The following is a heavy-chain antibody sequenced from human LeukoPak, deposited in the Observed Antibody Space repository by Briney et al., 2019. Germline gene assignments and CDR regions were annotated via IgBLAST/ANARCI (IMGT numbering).Heavy chain of an antibody. CDR1: GFTFXSYW. J-gene: IGHJ4*02. Sequence: GSLRLSXAXSGFTFXSYWMSWVRQAPGKGLEWVANIKQDGSEKYYVDSVKGRFTISRDNAKNSLYLQMNSLRAEDTAVYYCARDRGAVHYDFWSGYYSPYYFGYWGQGTLVTVSS. CDR2: IKQDGSEK. D-gene: IGHD3-3*01. CDR3: ARDRGAVHYDFWSGYYSPYYFGY. V-gene: IGHV3-7*01.